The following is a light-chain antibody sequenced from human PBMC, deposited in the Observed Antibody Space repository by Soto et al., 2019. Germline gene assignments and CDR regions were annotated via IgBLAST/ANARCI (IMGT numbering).Light chain of an antibody. J-gene: IGLJ1*01. Sequence: QSALTQPPSASGSPGQSVTISCTGTSSDVGGYNYVSWYQQHAGKGPKLMIYEASNRPSGVPDRFSGSKSGNTASLTISGLQAADEADYYCSLYTSENTYVFGTGTKLTVL. V-gene: IGLV2-18*01. CDR1: SSDVGGYNY. CDR2: EAS. CDR3: SLYTSENTYV.